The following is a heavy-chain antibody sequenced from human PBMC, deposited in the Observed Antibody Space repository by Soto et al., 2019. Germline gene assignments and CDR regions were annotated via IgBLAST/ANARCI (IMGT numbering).Heavy chain of an antibody. J-gene: IGHJ4*02. CDR2: IYYSGST. CDR3: ARGYGRNFDY. V-gene: IGHV4-39*07. CDR1: GGSITSSSYY. Sequence: PSETLSLTCTVSGGSITSSSYYWGWIRQPPGKGLEWIGNIYYSGSTIYNPSLKSRVTISVDTSKNQFSLKMNSVTAADTAVYYCARGYGRNFDYWGQGTLVTVSS. D-gene: IGHD5-18*01.